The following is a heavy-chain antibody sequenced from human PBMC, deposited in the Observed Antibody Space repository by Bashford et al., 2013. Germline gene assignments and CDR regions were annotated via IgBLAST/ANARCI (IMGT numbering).Heavy chain of an antibody. CDR2: IYPDDSDT. Sequence: WVRQMPGKGLEWLGIIYPDDSDTRYSRSLQGQVTISADKSITTAYLQWSSLQASDTAMYYCARGGNVLPVWVYWGQGTLVTVSS. D-gene: IGHD4-23*01. CDR3: ARGGNVLPVWVY. J-gene: IGHJ4*02. V-gene: IGHV5-51*01.